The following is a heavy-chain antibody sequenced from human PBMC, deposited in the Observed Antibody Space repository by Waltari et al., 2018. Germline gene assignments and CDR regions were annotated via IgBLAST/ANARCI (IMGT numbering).Heavy chain of an antibody. D-gene: IGHD5-12*01. CDR3: ARDGYNWIAFDV. CDR1: GFTVSRYA. V-gene: IGHV3-23*01. J-gene: IGHJ4*02. CDR2: ISGTGSNT. Sequence: EAQLWESGGGLVQPGGSLRVSCAASGFTVSRYAMSWVRQAPGKGREWVSEISGTGSNTYYADSVKGRFTISKDNSKNILYLQMDSLRAEDTAVYYCARDGYNWIAFDVWGQGVLVTVSS.